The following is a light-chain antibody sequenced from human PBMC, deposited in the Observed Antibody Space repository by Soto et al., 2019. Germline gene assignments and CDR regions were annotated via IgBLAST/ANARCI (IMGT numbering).Light chain of an antibody. J-gene: IGKJ1*01. Sequence: IVLTQSPGTLSLSPGERATLSYRASQSVSSNYLAWYQQKPGQAPRLLIYGASSRATGIPDRFSGSGSGTDFTLTIRRLEPEDLAVYYCQQYGSSYPWTFGQGTNVDIK. CDR1: QSVSSNY. V-gene: IGKV3-20*01. CDR2: GAS. CDR3: QQYGSSYPWT.